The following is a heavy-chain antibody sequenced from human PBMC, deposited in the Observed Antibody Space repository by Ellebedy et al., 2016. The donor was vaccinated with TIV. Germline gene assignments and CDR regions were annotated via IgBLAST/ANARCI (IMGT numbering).Heavy chain of an antibody. CDR1: GGSISSYY. Sequence: SETLSLXXTVSGGSISSYYWSWIRQPAGKGLEWIGRIYTSGSTNYNPSLKSRVTMSVDTSKNQFSLKLSSVTAADTAVYYCARAIGYCSSTSCYPYFDYWGQGTLVTVSS. V-gene: IGHV4-4*07. J-gene: IGHJ4*02. D-gene: IGHD2-2*01. CDR2: IYTSGST. CDR3: ARAIGYCSSTSCYPYFDY.